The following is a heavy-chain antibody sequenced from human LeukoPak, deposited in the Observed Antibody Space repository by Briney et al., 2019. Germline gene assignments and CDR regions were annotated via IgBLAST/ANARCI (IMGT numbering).Heavy chain of an antibody. CDR2: INPNSGAT. J-gene: IGHJ4*02. CDR3: ARYGGSMEGLCDY. D-gene: IGHD2-15*01. V-gene: IGHV1-2*02. Sequence: GASVKVSCKASGYTFTAYFIHWVRQAPGQGLEWMGWINPNSGATTFAQKFQGRVTMTRDTSISTAYMDLSRLKSDDTAVYYCARYGGSMEGLCDYWGQGTLVTVSS. CDR1: GYTFTAYF.